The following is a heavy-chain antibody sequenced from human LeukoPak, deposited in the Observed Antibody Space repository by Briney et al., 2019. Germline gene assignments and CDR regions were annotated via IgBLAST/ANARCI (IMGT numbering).Heavy chain of an antibody. Sequence: PGRSLRLSCAASGFTFSSYGMHWVRQAPGKGLEWVAVIWYDGSNEYYADSVKGRFTISRDNSKNTLYLQMNSLRAEDTAVYYCARDGTITGTPRYYYYGMDVWGQGTTVTVSS. CDR3: ARDGTITGTPRYYYYGMDV. V-gene: IGHV3-33*01. J-gene: IGHJ6*02. CDR2: IWYDGSNE. D-gene: IGHD1-20*01. CDR1: GFTFSSYG.